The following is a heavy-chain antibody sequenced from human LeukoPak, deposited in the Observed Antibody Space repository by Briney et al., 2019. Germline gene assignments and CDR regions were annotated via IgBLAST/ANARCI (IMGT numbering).Heavy chain of an antibody. D-gene: IGHD3-22*01. CDR3: ARHGYYYYTSGYFGY. V-gene: IGHV4-39*01. CDR1: GGSISSSFYY. CDR2: TYYSGTT. Sequence: SETLSLTCTVSGGSISSSFYYWGWLRQPPGKGLEWIGSTYYSGTTCYKPSLKGRVSVSVDTSKNQLSLNLTSVTAADTALYYCARHGYYYYTSGYFGYWGQGILVTVSS. J-gene: IGHJ4*02.